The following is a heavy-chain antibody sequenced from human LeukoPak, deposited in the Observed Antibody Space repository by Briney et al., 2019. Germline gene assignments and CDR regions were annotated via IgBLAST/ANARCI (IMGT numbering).Heavy chain of an antibody. D-gene: IGHD1-26*01. V-gene: IGHV4-59*01. J-gene: IGHJ4*02. CDR1: GGSISSYY. CDR2: IYCSGST. Sequence: SETLSLTCTVSGGSISSYYWSWIRQPPGKGLEWIGYIYCSGSTNYNPSLKSRVTISVDTSKNQFSLKLSSVTAADTAVYYCARLKWWELPLDYWGQGTLVTVSS. CDR3: ARLKWWELPLDY.